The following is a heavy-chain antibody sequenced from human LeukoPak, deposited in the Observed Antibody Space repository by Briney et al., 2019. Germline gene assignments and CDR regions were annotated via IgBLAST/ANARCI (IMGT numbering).Heavy chain of an antibody. CDR3: AKTASPTPQYYYYMDV. CDR2: ISGGGGST. D-gene: IGHD2-2*01. V-gene: IGHV3-23*01. J-gene: IGHJ6*03. Sequence: AGSLTLYCAASGFTFSNYAMNWVRQAPGKGLEWVSAISGGGGSTFYADSVKGRFTISRDDSKNTLHLQMNSLRADDTAVYYCAKTASPTPQYYYYMDVWGKGTTVTISS. CDR1: GFTFSNYA.